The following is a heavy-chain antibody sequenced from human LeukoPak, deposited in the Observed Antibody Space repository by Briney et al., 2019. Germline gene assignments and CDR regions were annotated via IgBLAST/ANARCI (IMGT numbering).Heavy chain of an antibody. Sequence: SETLSLTCTVSGGSISSDTYSWSWVRQPAGKGLEWIGRIYTSGSTNYNPSLKGRVTISVDTSKNQFSLKLNSVTAADTAFYYCARAGGLGTYYPNWFDPWGQGTLVTVSS. CDR1: GGSISSDTYS. CDR3: ARAGGLGTYYPNWFDP. J-gene: IGHJ5*02. CDR2: IYTSGST. D-gene: IGHD3-10*01. V-gene: IGHV4-61*02.